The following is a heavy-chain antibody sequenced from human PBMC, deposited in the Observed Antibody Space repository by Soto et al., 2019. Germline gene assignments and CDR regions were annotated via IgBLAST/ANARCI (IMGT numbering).Heavy chain of an antibody. V-gene: IGHV3-72*01. Sequence: GGSLRLSCAASGFTFSDHYMDWVRQAPGKGLGWVGRTRNKANSYTTEYAASVKGRFTISRDDSKNSLYLQMNSLKTEDTAVYYCATYPMTTVTRDAFDIWGQGTMVTVSS. CDR1: GFTFSDHY. CDR2: TRNKANSYTT. D-gene: IGHD4-4*01. CDR3: ATYPMTTVTRDAFDI. J-gene: IGHJ3*02.